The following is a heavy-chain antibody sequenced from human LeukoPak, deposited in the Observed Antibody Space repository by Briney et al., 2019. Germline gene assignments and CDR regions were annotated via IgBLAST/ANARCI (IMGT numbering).Heavy chain of an antibody. Sequence: PSQTLSLTCTVSGGSLSSYYWSWIRQPPGKGLEWIGYIHYSGSTYYNPSLKSRVTISVDMSKNQISLKLSSVTAADTAVYYCARHGWFGELLYGWFDPWGQGTLVTVSS. CDR3: ARHGWFGELLYGWFDP. J-gene: IGHJ5*02. D-gene: IGHD3-10*01. CDR2: IHYSGST. V-gene: IGHV4-59*08. CDR1: GGSLSSYY.